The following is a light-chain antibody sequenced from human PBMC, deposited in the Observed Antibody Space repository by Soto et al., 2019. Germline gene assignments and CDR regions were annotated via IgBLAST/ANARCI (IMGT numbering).Light chain of an antibody. CDR1: SGHTDYA. J-gene: IGLJ3*02. CDR2: VNADGGH. Sequence: QLVLTQSPSASGSLGASVKFTCTLSSGHTDYAIAWHQQLPGKGPRYLMKVNADGGHTKADGISDRFSGSSSGADRYFTISTLQSEDEADYHCQTWGAGIQVFGGGTKLTVL. V-gene: IGLV4-69*01. CDR3: QTWGAGIQV.